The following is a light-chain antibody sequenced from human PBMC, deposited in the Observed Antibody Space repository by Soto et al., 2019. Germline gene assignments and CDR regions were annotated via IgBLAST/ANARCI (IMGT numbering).Light chain of an antibody. CDR2: AAS. V-gene: IGKV1-39*01. Sequence: DIQMTQSPSSLSASVGDRVTITCRASQTISDYLNWYQQKPGKAPKVLIYAASNLQSGVPSRFSGRGSGTDFTLTISSLQPEDFATYYCQQSFIAPRTFGPGTSVEVK. J-gene: IGKJ1*01. CDR1: QTISDY. CDR3: QQSFIAPRT.